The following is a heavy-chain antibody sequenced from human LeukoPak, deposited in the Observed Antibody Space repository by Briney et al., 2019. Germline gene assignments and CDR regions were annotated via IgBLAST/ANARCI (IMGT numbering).Heavy chain of an antibody. V-gene: IGHV3-23*01. CDR3: AKVISSYSGYDSY. Sequence: GESLKISCAASGISFNNYGMSWVRQAPGKGLEWVSSISNGGHHTYYADSVRGRFTISRDNSKNTLYLQMDSLRAADTAVYYCAKVISSYSGYDSYWGQGTLVTVSS. CDR2: ISNGGHHT. CDR1: GISFNNYG. J-gene: IGHJ4*02. D-gene: IGHD5-12*01.